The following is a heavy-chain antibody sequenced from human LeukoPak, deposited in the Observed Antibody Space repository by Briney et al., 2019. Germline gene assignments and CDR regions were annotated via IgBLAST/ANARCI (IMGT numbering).Heavy chain of an antibody. CDR1: GGTFSSYA. D-gene: IGHD6-13*01. V-gene: IGHV1-69*05. Sequence: VASVKVSCKASGGTFSSYAISWVRQAPGQGLEWMGGIIPIFGTANYAQKFQGRVTITTDESTSTAYMELNSLRSEDTAVYYCARDATVAAAGFDYWGQGTLVTVSS. CDR2: IIPIFGTA. CDR3: ARDATVAAAGFDY. J-gene: IGHJ4*02.